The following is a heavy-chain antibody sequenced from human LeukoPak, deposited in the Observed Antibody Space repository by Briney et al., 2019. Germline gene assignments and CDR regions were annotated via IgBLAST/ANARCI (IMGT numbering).Heavy chain of an antibody. CDR1: GFTFTTYW. V-gene: IGHV3-7*01. CDR3: ATRNNGCPYH. CDR2: IKQGGSEE. Sequence: GGSLRLSCAASGFTFTTYWMMWVRQAPGKGLEWVAKIKQGGSEEYYVDSVRGRFTISRDNAKNSVYLQMNSLRAEDTAVYYCATRNNGCPYHWGQGTLVTVSS. D-gene: IGHD5-24*01. J-gene: IGHJ4*02.